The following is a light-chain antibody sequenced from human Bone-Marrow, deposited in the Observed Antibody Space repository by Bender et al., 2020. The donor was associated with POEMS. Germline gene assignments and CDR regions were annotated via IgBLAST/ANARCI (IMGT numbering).Light chain of an antibody. J-gene: IGLJ1*01. CDR1: NSDVGGYKY. V-gene: IGLV2-8*01. CDR3: TSYARQSGLCYV. Sequence: QSALTQPPSASGSPGQSVTISCTGTNSDVGGYKYVSWYQQHPGKAPKLIIYDVSERPSGVSDRFSGSKSGNTASLTVSGLQAEDEAEYYCTSYARQSGLCYVFGSGTKVTVL. CDR2: DVS.